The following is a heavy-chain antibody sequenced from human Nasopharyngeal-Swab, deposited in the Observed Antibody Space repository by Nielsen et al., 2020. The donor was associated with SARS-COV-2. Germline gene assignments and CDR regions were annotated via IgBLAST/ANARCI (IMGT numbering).Heavy chain of an antibody. D-gene: IGHD4-17*01. Sequence: VRQAPGKGLEWVAFIAHDASNEYYGDSVKGRFSISRDSSKNTLYLQMDSLRGEDTAVYHCARDAPAHYGAFYWGRGTLVTVSS. CDR3: ARDAPAHYGAFY. CDR2: IAHDASNE. V-gene: IGHV3-30*03. J-gene: IGHJ4*02.